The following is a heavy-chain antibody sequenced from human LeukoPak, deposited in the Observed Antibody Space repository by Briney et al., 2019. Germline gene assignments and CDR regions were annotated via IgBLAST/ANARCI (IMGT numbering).Heavy chain of an antibody. J-gene: IGHJ3*02. CDR3: AREVHYDFLSSRGAFEI. CDR2: ILPVFRKL. Sequence: SVKVSCKASGGSFTSYAFSWVRQAPGQGLQWMGGILPVFRKLNYAQRFQGRVTITADESTSTVYMELNSLRSDDTAVYYCAREVHYDFLSSRGAFEIWGQGTMVTVSS. CDR1: GGSFTSYA. D-gene: IGHD3-3*01. V-gene: IGHV1-69*13.